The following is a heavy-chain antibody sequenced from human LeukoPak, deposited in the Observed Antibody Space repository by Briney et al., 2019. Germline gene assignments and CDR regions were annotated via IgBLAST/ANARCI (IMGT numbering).Heavy chain of an antibody. J-gene: IGHJ4*02. V-gene: IGHV5-51*01. CDR3: ARRTIMGTTQAPFDY. CDR2: IYPGDSDT. Sequence: GESLKISCKDSGYRFTTYWIGWVRQMPGKGLEWMGIIYPGDSDTRYSPSFQGQVTISADKSISTAYLQWSSLKASDTAMYYCARRTIMGTTQAPFDYWGQGTLVTVSS. D-gene: IGHD1/OR15-1a*01. CDR1: GYRFTTYW.